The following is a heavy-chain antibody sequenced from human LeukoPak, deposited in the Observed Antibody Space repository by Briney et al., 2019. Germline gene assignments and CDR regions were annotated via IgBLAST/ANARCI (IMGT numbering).Heavy chain of an antibody. D-gene: IGHD3-16*01. J-gene: IGHJ4*02. CDR3: ALTPAIELWHNGFDY. CDR2: ISGSGGST. Sequence: GGSLRLSCAASGFTFSSYAMSWVRQAPGKGLEWGSAISGSGGSTYCADSVKGRFTISRDNSKNSLYLQMNSLRAKNTAVYYVALTPAIELWHNGFDYWGQGTLGTVSS. V-gene: IGHV3-23*01. CDR1: GFTFSSYA.